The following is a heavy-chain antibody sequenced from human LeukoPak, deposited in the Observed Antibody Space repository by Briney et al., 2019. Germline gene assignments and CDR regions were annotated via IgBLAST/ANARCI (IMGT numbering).Heavy chain of an antibody. V-gene: IGHV3-74*01. CDR2: INSDVTLT. CDR3: VRGGKTSNYFDY. CDR1: EFTFSSYW. Sequence: PGGSLRLSCAASEFTFSSYWMHWVRQAPGKGLVWVSRINSDVTLTTYADSVKGRFTISRDNAKNTLYLQMNSLRAEDTAVYYCVRGGKTSNYFDYWGQGTLVTVSS. J-gene: IGHJ4*02.